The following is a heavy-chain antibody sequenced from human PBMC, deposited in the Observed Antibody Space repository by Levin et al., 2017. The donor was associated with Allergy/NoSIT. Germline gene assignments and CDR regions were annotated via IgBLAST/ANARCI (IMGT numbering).Heavy chain of an antibody. V-gene: IGHV4-34*01. D-gene: IGHD4-17*01. CDR3: ARGTTVTHYWYFDR. CDR2: INHSGST. Sequence: SQTLSLTCAVYGGSFSGYYWSWIRQPPGKGLEWIGEINHSGSTNYNPSLKSRVTISVDTSKNQFSLKLSSVTAADTAVYYCARGTTVTHYWYFDRWGRGTLVTVSS. CDR1: GGSFSGYY. J-gene: IGHJ2*01.